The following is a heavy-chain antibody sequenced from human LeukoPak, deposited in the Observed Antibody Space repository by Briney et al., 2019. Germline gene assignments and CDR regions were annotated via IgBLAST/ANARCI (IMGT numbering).Heavy chain of an antibody. D-gene: IGHD3-10*01. J-gene: IGHJ4*02. V-gene: IGHV4-39*07. CDR2: IYYSGST. CDR1: GGSISSSSYY. CDR3: ASSIGQLWFGGGNY. Sequence: SETLSLTCTVSGGSISSSSYYWGWIRQPPGKGLEWIGSIYYSGSTYYNPSLKSRVTISVDTSKNQFSLKLSSVTAADTAVYYCASSIGQLWFGGGNYWGQGTLVTVSS.